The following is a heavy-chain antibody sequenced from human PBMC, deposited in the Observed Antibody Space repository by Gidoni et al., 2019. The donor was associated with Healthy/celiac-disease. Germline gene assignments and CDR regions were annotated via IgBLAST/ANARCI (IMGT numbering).Heavy chain of an antibody. CDR1: GFTFSSYA. CDR2: ISGSGGST. V-gene: IGHV3-23*04. Sequence: EVQLVESGGGLVQPGGSLRLSCAASGFTFSSYAMSWVRQAPGKGLEWVSAISGSGGSTYYADSVKGRFTISRDNSKNTLYLQMNSLRAEDTAVYYCAKGAGYCSGGSCYQRDYYYSMDVWGQGTTVTVSS. CDR3: AKGAGYCSGGSCYQRDYYYSMDV. D-gene: IGHD2-15*01. J-gene: IGHJ6*02.